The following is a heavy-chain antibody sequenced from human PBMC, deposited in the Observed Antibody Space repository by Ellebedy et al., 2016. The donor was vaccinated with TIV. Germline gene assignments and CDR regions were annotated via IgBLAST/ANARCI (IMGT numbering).Heavy chain of an antibody. D-gene: IGHD2-2*01. CDR3: VKGLGYCSSASCYEDY. V-gene: IGHV3-23*01. J-gene: IGHJ4*02. Sequence: GGSLRLSXAASGFIFSSYAMNWVRQAPGKGLEWVSVITRSGGEIYYAESVKGRFTISRDDSKNTLYLQTNSLRAEDTAVYYCVKGLGYCSSASCYEDYWGQGALVTVSS. CDR2: ITRSGGEI. CDR1: GFIFSSYA.